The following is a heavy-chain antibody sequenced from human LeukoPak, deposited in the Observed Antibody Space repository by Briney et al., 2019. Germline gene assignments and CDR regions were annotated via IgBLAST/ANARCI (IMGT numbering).Heavy chain of an antibody. CDR2: IKQDGSEK. CDR3: VSTATFDH. Sequence: PGESLRLSCAASGFTFSTFCMSWVRQAPGKGLEWVANIKQDGSEKYYVDSVKGRFTISRDNTKNSLYLQMNSLRAEDTAVYYCVSTATFDHWGQGTLVTVSS. V-gene: IGHV3-7*05. D-gene: IGHD5/OR15-5a*01. J-gene: IGHJ4*02. CDR1: GFTFSTFC.